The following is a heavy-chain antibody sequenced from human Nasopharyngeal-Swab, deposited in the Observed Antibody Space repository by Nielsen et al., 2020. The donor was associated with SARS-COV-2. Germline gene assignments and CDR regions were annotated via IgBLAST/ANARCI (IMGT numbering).Heavy chain of an antibody. D-gene: IGHD5-12*01. CDR3: ATPRGFSGYDYGY. J-gene: IGHJ4*02. CDR1: GFTVSSNY. CDR2: IYSGGST. V-gene: IGHV3-66*04. Sequence: GESLKISCAASGFTVSSNYMSWVRQAPGKGLEWVSVIYSGGSTYYADSVKGRFTISRDNSKNTLYLQMNSPRADDTAVYYCATPRGFSGYDYGYWGQGNLVTVSS.